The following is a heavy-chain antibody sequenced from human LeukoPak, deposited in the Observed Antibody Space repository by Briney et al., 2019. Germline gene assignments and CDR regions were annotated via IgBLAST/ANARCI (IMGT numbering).Heavy chain of an antibody. CDR1: GFTFSSYG. V-gene: IGHV3-30*02. J-gene: IGHJ5*02. D-gene: IGHD4-17*01. Sequence: GGSLRLSCAASGFTFSSYGMHWFRQAPGKGLEWVAFIRYDGSNKYYADSVKGRFTIPRDNSKNTLYLQMNSLRAEDTAVYYCAKGGFYGDYNWFDPWGQGTLVTVSS. CDR2: IRYDGSNK. CDR3: AKGGFYGDYNWFDP.